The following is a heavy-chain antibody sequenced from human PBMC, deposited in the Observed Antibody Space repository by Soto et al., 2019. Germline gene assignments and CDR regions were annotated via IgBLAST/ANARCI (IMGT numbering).Heavy chain of an antibody. CDR1: GGTFSSYA. V-gene: IGHV1-69*01. D-gene: IGHD6-19*01. CDR2: IIPIFGTA. J-gene: IGHJ5*02. CDR3: ASLQGRGSSGWPDNWFDP. Sequence: QVQLVLSGAEVKKPGSSVKVSCKASGGTFSSYAISWVRQAPGQGLEWMGGIIPIFGTANYAQKFQGRVTITADESTSTAYMELSSLRSEDTAVYYCASLQGRGSSGWPDNWFDPWGQGTLVTVSS.